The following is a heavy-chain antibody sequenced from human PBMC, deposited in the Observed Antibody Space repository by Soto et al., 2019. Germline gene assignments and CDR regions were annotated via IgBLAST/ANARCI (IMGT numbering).Heavy chain of an antibody. V-gene: IGHV3-30*18. CDR1: GFTFSSYG. J-gene: IGHJ4*02. CDR3: AKDREVYSSSWYYFDY. CDR2: ISYDGSNK. Sequence: GGSLRLSCAASGFTFSSYGMHWVRQAPGKGLEWVAVISYDGSNKYYADSVKGRFTISRDNSKNTLYLQMNSLRAEDTAVYYCAKDREVYSSSWYYFDYWGQGTLVTVSS. D-gene: IGHD6-13*01.